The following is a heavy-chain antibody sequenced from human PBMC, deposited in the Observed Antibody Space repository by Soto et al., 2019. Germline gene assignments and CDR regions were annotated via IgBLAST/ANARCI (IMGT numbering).Heavy chain of an antibody. CDR2: INHSGST. CDR1: GGSFSGYY. J-gene: IGHJ5*02. V-gene: IGHV4-34*01. Sequence: QVQLQQWGAGLLKPSETLSLTCAVYGGSFSGYYWSWIRQPPGKGLEWIGEINHSGSTNYNPSLKSRVPISVDTSKIQFSLKLSSVTAADTAVYCCARGVVVVAATRISNWFDPWGQGTLVTVSS. CDR3: ARGVVVVAATRISNWFDP. D-gene: IGHD2-15*01.